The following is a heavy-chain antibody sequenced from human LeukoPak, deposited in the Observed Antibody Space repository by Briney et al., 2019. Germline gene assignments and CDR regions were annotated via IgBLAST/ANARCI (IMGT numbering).Heavy chain of an antibody. V-gene: IGHV3-66*02. J-gene: IGHJ4*02. CDR3: AREGILTGYSRGYFDY. Sequence: GGSLRLSCVVSGFSVSNNYIIWVRQAPGNGLERVSVIYGGGRTSHSASVRGRFTISRDNSKNTLYLQMNSLRAEDTAVYYCAREGILTGYSRGYFDYWGQGTLVTVSS. CDR2: IYGGGRT. D-gene: IGHD3-9*01. CDR1: GFSVSNNY.